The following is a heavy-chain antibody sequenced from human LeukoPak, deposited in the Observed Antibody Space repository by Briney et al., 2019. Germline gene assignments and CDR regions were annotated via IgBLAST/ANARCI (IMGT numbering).Heavy chain of an antibody. J-gene: IGHJ6*03. V-gene: IGHV4-34*01. Sequence: SETLSLTCAVYGGSFSGYYWSWIRQPPGKGLEWIGSIYYSGSTYYNPSLKSRVTISVDTSKNQFSLKLSSVTAADTAVYYCARHGRGQQLVSNYYYYMDVWGKGTTVTISS. D-gene: IGHD6-13*01. CDR1: GGSFSGYY. CDR2: IYYSGST. CDR3: ARHGRGQQLVSNYYYYMDV.